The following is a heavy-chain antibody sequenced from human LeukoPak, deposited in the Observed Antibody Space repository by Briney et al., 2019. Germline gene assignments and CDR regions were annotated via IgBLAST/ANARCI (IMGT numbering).Heavy chain of an antibody. J-gene: IGHJ5*02. CDR1: GGSISSYY. CDR2: IYYSGST. Sequence: SETLSLTCTVSGGSISSYYWSWIRQPPGKGLEWIGYIYYSGSTSYNPSLKSRVTISVDTSKNQFSLKLSSVTAADTAVYYCAREGLPGNWFDPWGQGTLVTVSS. CDR3: AREGLPGNWFDP. D-gene: IGHD2-15*01. V-gene: IGHV4-59*01.